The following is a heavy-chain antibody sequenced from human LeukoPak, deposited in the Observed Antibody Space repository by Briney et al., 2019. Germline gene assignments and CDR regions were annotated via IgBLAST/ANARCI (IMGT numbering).Heavy chain of an antibody. D-gene: IGHD3-16*01. CDR2: INSDGSTT. J-gene: IGHJ4*02. CDR1: GFTFSSYG. Sequence: GGSLRLSCAASGFTFSSYGMHWVRQGPGKGLVWVSRINSDGSTTNYADSVKGRFTISRDDAKNTLYLQMNSLRAEDTAVYYCVRVDGGYWGQGTLVTVSS. CDR3: VRVDGGY. V-gene: IGHV3-74*01.